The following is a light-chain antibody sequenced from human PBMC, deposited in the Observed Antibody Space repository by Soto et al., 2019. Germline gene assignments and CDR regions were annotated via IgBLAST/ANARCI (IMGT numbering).Light chain of an antibody. J-gene: IGKJ1*01. CDR3: QQRGNWPPTWT. V-gene: IGKV3-11*01. CDR1: QSIGYY. CDR2: DAS. Sequence: EIVLTQSPATLSLSPGERATLSCRASQSIGYYLAWYQEKPGQAPRLLIYDASIRATGIPARFSGSWSGTDFTLTINGLEPEDSAVDYCQQRGNWPPTWTFGQGPKVEIK.